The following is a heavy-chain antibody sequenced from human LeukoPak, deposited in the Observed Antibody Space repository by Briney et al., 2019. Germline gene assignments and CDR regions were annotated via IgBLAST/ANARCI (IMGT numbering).Heavy chain of an antibody. D-gene: IGHD3-22*01. CDR3: ASLGGSGYMGY. CDR1: GFTFSSNW. CDR2: IKGDGSYT. V-gene: IGHV3-74*01. Sequence: GGSLRLSCAASGFTFSSNWMHWVRQAPGKGLVWVSRIKGDGSYTNYADSVKGRFTISRDDAKNMLYLQMNTLSAEDTAVYYCASLGGSGYMGYWGQGTLVTVSS. J-gene: IGHJ4*02.